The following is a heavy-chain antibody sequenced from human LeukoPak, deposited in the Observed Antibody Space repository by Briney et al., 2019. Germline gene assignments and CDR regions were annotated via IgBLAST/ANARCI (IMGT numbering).Heavy chain of an antibody. J-gene: IGHJ4*02. V-gene: IGHV3-15*01. D-gene: IGHD3-10*01. CDR3: ASEGGSGTYKDY. Sequence: GGSLRLSCAASGFTFSNAWMSWVRQAPGKGLEWVGRIKSKTDGGTTDYAAPVKGRFTISRNNAKNSLYLQMNSLRAEDTAVYYCASEGGSGTYKDYWSQGTLVTVSS. CDR2: IKSKTDGGTT. CDR1: GFTFSNAW.